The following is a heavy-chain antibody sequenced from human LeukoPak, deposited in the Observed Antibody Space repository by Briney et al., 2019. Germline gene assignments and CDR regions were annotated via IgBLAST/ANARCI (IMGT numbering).Heavy chain of an antibody. CDR2: IDWDDDK. V-gene: IGHV2-70*11. CDR1: GGSISSYYW. CDR3: ARGCGPLGFDI. D-gene: IGHD3-16*01. Sequence: TLSLTCTVSGGSISSYYWSWIRQPPGKALEWLARIDWDDDKYYSTSLKTRLTISKDTSKNQVVLTMTNMDPVDTATYYCARGCGPLGFDIWGQGTMVTVSS. J-gene: IGHJ3*02.